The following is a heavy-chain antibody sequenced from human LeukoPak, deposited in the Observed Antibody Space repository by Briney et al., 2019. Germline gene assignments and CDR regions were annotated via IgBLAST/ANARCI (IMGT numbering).Heavy chain of an antibody. CDR3: AKDLVSPRRVGSSEKLDY. V-gene: IGHV3-23*01. J-gene: IGHJ4*02. Sequence: PGGSLRLSCAASGFTFSSYAMSWVRQAPGKGLERVSAISGSGGSTYYADSVKGRFTISRDNSKNTLYLQMNSLRAEDTAVYYCAKDLVSPRRVGSSEKLDYWGQGILVTVSS. D-gene: IGHD3-10*01. CDR2: ISGSGGST. CDR1: GFTFSSYA.